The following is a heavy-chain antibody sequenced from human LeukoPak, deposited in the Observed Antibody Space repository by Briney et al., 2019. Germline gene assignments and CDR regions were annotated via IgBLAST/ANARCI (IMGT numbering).Heavy chain of an antibody. D-gene: IGHD6-13*01. CDR3: ARRSRSSWSFDS. J-gene: IGHJ4*02. Sequence: SETLSLTCTVSGGSINSYYWSWIRQPPGKELEWIGKIYYSGSTNYNPSLKSRVTISVDTSKNHFSLRLTSVTAADTAVYYCARRSRSSWSFDSWGQGTLVTVSS. CDR1: GGSINSYY. CDR2: IYYSGST. V-gene: IGHV4-59*08.